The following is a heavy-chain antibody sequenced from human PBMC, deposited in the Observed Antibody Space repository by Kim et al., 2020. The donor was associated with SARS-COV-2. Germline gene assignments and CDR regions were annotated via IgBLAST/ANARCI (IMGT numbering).Heavy chain of an antibody. J-gene: IGHJ4*02. CDR1: GFTFSRYS. V-gene: IGHV3-48*04. CDR2: ISSSGSSA. Sequence: GGSLRLSCAVSGFTFSRYSMNWVRQAPGKGLEWVSYISSSGSSAHHADSVKGRFTISRDNAKSALYLQMNSLRVEDTAVYYCASGIGEESSPASYYDYWGQGTLVTVSS. D-gene: IGHD3-10*01. CDR3: ASGIGEESSPASYYDY.